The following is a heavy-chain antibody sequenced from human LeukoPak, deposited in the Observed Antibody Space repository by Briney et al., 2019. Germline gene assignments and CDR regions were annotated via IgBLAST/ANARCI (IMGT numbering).Heavy chain of an antibody. D-gene: IGHD3-16*02. V-gene: IGHV3-30*03. Sequence: GRSLRLSCGASGFTFSTYGMHWVRQAPGKGLEWVAVISYDGSNKYYADSVRGRFTISRDNSKNTLSLRMNSLRVEGTAIYYCARDIELSTWGLGTLVTVSS. CDR1: GFTFSTYG. J-gene: IGHJ3*01. CDR3: ARDIELST. CDR2: ISYDGSNK.